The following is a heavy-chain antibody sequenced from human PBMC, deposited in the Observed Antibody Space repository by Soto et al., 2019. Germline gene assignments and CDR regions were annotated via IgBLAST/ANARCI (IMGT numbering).Heavy chain of an antibody. J-gene: IGHJ6*02. CDR3: ARARLYCSSTSGYPDPHDYYGMDV. V-gene: IGHV3-7*03. Sequence: EVQLVESGGGLVQPGGSLRLSCAASGFTFSSYWMSWVRQAPGKGLEWVANIKQDGSEKYYVDSVKGRFTISRDNAKNSLYLQMNSLRAEDTAVYYCARARLYCSSTSGYPDPHDYYGMDVWGQGTTVTVSS. D-gene: IGHD2-2*01. CDR1: GFTFSSYW. CDR2: IKQDGSEK.